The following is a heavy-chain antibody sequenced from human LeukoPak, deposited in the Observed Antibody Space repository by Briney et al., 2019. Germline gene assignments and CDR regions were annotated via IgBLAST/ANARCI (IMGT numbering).Heavy chain of an antibody. CDR1: GFTFSSYG. Sequence: GGSLRLSCAASGFTFSSYGMHWVRQAPGKGLEWVAVIWYDGSNKYYAGSVKGRFTITRDNSKNTLYLQMNSLRAEDTAVYYCARGLSGLDYWGQGTLVTVSS. CDR3: ARGLSGLDY. J-gene: IGHJ4*02. V-gene: IGHV3-33*01. CDR2: IWYDGSNK. D-gene: IGHD3-3*01.